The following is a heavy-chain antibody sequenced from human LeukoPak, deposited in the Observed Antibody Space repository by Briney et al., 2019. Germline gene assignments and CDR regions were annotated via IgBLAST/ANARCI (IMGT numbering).Heavy chain of an antibody. V-gene: IGHV4-39*07. CDR2: IYYSGST. D-gene: IGHD3-22*01. CDR3: ARETNYYDSSGYPPYFDY. Sequence: SETLSLTCTVSGGSISSSSYYWGWIRQPPGKGLEWIGSIYYSGSTYYNPSLKSRVTISVDTSKNQFSLKLSSVTAADTAVYYCARETNYYDSSGYPPYFDYWGQGTLVTVSS. J-gene: IGHJ4*02. CDR1: GGSISSSSYY.